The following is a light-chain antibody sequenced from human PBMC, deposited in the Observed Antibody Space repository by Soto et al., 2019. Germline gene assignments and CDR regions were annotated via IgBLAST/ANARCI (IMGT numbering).Light chain of an antibody. CDR3: QHYNSYPWT. V-gene: IGKV1-5*01. CDR1: QSISSW. J-gene: IGKJ1*01. CDR2: DAS. Sequence: DIQMTQSPSTLSASVGDRVTITCRASQSISSWLAWYQQKPGKAPKVLIYDASSLESGVPSRFSGSGSGTEFTLTISSLQPDDFATYYCQHYNSYPWTFGQGTKVEI.